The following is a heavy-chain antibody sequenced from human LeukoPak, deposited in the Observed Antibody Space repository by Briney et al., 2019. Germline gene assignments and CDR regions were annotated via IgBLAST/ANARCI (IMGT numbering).Heavy chain of an antibody. D-gene: IGHD3-3*01. Sequence: ASVKVSCKASGYTFTGYYMRWVRQAPGQGLEWMGWINPNSGGTNYAQKFQGRVTMTRDTSISTAYMELSRLRSDDTAVYYCARVPLYDFWSGYYGTSTVTGEFDCWGQGTLVTVSS. V-gene: IGHV1-2*02. J-gene: IGHJ4*02. CDR1: GYTFTGYY. CDR3: ARVPLYDFWSGYYGTSTVTGEFDC. CDR2: INPNSGGT.